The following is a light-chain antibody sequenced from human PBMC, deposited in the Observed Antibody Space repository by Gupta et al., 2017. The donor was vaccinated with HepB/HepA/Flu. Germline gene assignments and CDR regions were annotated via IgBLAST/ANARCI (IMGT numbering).Light chain of an antibody. CDR3: QQYYSYPWT. Sequence: IRVPQSPSTLPAPVGDRVTITCRASQTISSWLAWYQQEPGKAPKLLIYKAFSLESGVPSRFSGSVSGSGSGTEFTLTTSSLQPDDVATYYCQQYYSYPWTFGQGTKMEIK. CDR2: KAF. J-gene: IGKJ1*01. CDR1: QTISSW. V-gene: IGKV1-5*03.